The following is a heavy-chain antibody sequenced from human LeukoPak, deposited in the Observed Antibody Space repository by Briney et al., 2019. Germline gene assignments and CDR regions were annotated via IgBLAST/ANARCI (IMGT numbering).Heavy chain of an antibody. CDR3: AGHGYDILAGLI. V-gene: IGHV4-59*08. CDR1: GGSISSYY. J-gene: IGHJ3*02. CDR2: IYYSGST. Sequence: SETLSLTCTVSGGSISSYYWSWIRQPPGKGLEWVGYIYYSGSTNYNPSLKSRVTISVDTSKNQFSLKLNSVTAADTAVYYCAGHGYDILAGLIWGQGTMVTVSS. D-gene: IGHD3-9*01.